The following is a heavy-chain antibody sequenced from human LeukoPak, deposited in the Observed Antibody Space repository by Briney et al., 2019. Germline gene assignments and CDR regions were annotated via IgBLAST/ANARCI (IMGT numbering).Heavy chain of an antibody. D-gene: IGHD6-13*01. CDR2: IYYSGST. CDR3: ARSVAAAHGIWFDP. J-gene: IGHJ5*02. CDR1: GGSISSGGYY. Sequence: SQTLSLTCTVSGGSISSGGYYWSWIRQYPGKGLEWIGYIYYSGSTYYNPSLKSRVTISVDTSKNQFSLKLSSVTAADTAVYYCARSVAAAHGIWFDPWGQGTLVTVSS. V-gene: IGHV4-31*03.